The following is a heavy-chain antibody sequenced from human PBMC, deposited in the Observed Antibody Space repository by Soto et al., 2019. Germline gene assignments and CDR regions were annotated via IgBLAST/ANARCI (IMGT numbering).Heavy chain of an antibody. CDR3: ARRWLLPHYLDY. D-gene: IGHD2-15*01. J-gene: IGHJ4*02. Sequence: QVQLQESGPGLVKPSETLSLTCTVSGGSISSYYWSWIRQPPGKGLEWIGYIYYSGSTNYNPSLRSRXXVXVXXSKIQFSLKLSSVAAADTAVYYCARRWLLPHYLDYWGQGTLVTVSS. CDR2: IYYSGST. V-gene: IGHV4-59*01. CDR1: GGSISSYY.